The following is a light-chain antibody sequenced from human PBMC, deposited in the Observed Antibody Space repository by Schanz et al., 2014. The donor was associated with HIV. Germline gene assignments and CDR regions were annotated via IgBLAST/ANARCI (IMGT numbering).Light chain of an antibody. J-gene: IGLJ2*01. CDR1: DSNIGAGYD. Sequence: QSVLTQPPSVSGAPGQRVTISCTGSDSNIGAGYDVHWYQQLPGTAPKLLIFGNTHRPSGVPDRFSGSRSGTSASLAITGLRPEDEADYYCQSYDNYPSGWEVFGGGTKLTVL. V-gene: IGLV1-40*02. CDR3: QSYDNYPSGWEV. CDR2: GNT.